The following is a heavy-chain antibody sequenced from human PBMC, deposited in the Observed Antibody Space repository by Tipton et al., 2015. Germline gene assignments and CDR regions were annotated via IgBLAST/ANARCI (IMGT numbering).Heavy chain of an antibody. CDR3: ARGPPPDHGDYVNFDY. CDR1: GGSVSSANYY. V-gene: IGHV4-61*01. Sequence: TLSLTCSVSGGSVSSANYYWSWIRQPPGKGLEWLGYIFDDGSISYNPSLKTRVTISLDTSKNQFSLKLTSVTAADTAVYYCARGPPPDHGDYVNFDYWGQGTLVTVSS. J-gene: IGHJ4*02. CDR2: IFDDGSI. D-gene: IGHD4-17*01.